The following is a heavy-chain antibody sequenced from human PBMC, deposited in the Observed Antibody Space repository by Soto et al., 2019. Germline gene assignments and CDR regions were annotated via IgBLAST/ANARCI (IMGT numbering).Heavy chain of an antibody. CDR2: MNPNSGNT. Sequence: QVQLVQSGAQVKKPGASVQFSCKAPGYTFTSYDINWVRQATGQGLEWMGWMNPNSGNTGDAQTFQGRVTMSRNTSISTAYMELTSLGSEDTAVYYCARERSGAWVDPWGQGTLVTVSS. CDR3: ARERSGAWVDP. CDR1: GYTFTSYD. V-gene: IGHV1-8*01. J-gene: IGHJ5*02. D-gene: IGHD3-10*01.